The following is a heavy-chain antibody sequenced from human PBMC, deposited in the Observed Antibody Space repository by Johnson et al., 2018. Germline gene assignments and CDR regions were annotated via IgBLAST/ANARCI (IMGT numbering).Heavy chain of an antibody. Sequence: QVQLQESGGGVVQPGRSLRLSCAASGFPFSSYGMHWVRQAPGKGLEWVAVIWYDGSNKYYADSVKGRFTISRDNSKNTLDLQMNSLRAEDTAVYYCARDRYYVSSGYYLDVWGQGTTVTVSS. CDR3: ARDRYYVSSGYYLDV. CDR2: IWYDGSNK. V-gene: IGHV3-33*01. CDR1: GFPFSSYG. D-gene: IGHD3-22*01. J-gene: IGHJ6*02.